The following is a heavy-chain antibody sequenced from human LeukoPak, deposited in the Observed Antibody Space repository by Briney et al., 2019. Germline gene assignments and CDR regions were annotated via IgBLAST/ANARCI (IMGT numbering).Heavy chain of an antibody. CDR2: IYTSGST. D-gene: IGHD5-18*01. Sequence: SQTLSLTCTVSGGSISSGSYYWSWIRQPAGKGLEWIGRIYTSGSTNYNPSLKSRVTISVDTSKNQFSLKLSSVTAADTAVYYCASEERGYSYGNLDHWGQGTLVTVSS. CDR3: ASEERGYSYGNLDH. CDR1: GGSISSGSYY. V-gene: IGHV4-61*02. J-gene: IGHJ4*02.